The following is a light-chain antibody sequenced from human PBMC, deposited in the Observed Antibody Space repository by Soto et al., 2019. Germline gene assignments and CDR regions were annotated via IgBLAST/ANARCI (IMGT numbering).Light chain of an antibody. CDR3: QSYDSSFVV. CDR1: SGSIANNY. Sequence: NCMLTQPHSVSESPGKTVTISCTRSSGSIANNYMQWYQQRPGSAPTTVIFENNQRPSGVPDRFSGSTDGSSNSASLTISGLQTEDEADYYCQSYDSSFVVFGGGTKLTVL. CDR2: ENN. V-gene: IGLV6-57*04. J-gene: IGLJ2*01.